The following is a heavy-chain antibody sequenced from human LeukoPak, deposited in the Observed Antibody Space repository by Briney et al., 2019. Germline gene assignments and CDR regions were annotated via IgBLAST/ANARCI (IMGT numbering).Heavy chain of an antibody. V-gene: IGHV3-48*03. CDR2: ISISGITI. Sequence: PGGSLRLSCAASGFTFSSYEMNWVRQAPGKVLEWVSYISISGITIYYADSVKGRFTISRDNAKNSLYLQMNSLRAEDTAIYYCAREMGGYPFDYWGQGTLVTVSS. J-gene: IGHJ4*02. CDR1: GFTFSSYE. D-gene: IGHD5-12*01. CDR3: AREMGGYPFDY.